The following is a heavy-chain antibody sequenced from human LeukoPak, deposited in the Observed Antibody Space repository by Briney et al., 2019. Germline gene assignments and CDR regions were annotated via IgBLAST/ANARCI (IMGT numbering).Heavy chain of an antibody. V-gene: IGHV1-2*02. D-gene: IGHD3-16*01. CDR3: TRYVSATAWRNHWFDP. J-gene: IGHJ5*02. Sequence: ASVKVSCKASGYTFTGNYIHWVGQAPGQGLEWMGWINPNDGDTKFPQRFQGRVTVTRDMSISTTYMELSGLRSDDTAMYYCTRYVSATAWRNHWFDPWGQGTLVTVSS. CDR2: INPNDGDT. CDR1: GYTFTGNY.